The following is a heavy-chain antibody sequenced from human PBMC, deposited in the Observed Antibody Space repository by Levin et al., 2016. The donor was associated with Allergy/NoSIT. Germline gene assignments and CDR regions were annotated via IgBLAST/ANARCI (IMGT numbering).Heavy chain of an antibody. CDR2: ISSTGSTT. CDR1: GFSFSRFS. D-gene: IGHD3-22*01. CDR3: ASLRITMVVVVPA. Sequence: GGSLRLSCAASGFSFSRFSMNWVRQSPGKGLEWISYISSTGSTTYYADSVKGRFTISRDNAKNSLFLQMNTLGAEDTAVYYCASLRITMVVVVPAWGQGTLVTVSS. J-gene: IGHJ4*02. V-gene: IGHV3-48*04.